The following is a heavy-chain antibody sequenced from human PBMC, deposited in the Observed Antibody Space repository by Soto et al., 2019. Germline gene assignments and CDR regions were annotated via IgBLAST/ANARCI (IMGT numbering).Heavy chain of an antibody. CDR3: ARVRYYDSSGYGLSFGY. J-gene: IGHJ4*02. D-gene: IGHD3-22*01. CDR2: IYYSGST. V-gene: IGHV4-31*03. Sequence: SETLSLTCTVSGGSISSGGYYWSWIRQHPGKGLEWIGYIYYSGSTYYNPSLKSRVTISVDTSKNQFSLKLSSVTAADTAVYYCARVRYYDSSGYGLSFGYWGQGTLVTVSS. CDR1: GGSISSGGYY.